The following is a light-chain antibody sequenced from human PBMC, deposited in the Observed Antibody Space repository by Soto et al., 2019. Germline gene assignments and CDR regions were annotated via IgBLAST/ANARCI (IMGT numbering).Light chain of an antibody. V-gene: IGKV3-15*01. J-gene: IGKJ1*01. CDR2: GAS. CDR3: QQYQNLWT. CDR1: ESVSNN. Sequence: EIVMTQSPATLSLSPGERATLSCRASESVSNNLAWYQQKAGQAPRLLIYGASTRATGIPARFSGSGSGTEFTLTISSLQSEDFAIYYCQQYQNLWTFGQGTKVDIK.